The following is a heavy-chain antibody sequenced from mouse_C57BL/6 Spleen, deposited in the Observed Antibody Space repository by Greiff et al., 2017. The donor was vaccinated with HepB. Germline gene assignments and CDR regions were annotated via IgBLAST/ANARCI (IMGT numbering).Heavy chain of an antibody. CDR1: GYAFSSYW. CDR3: ARRDYGSSYDFDY. CDR2: IYPGDGDT. V-gene: IGHV1-80*01. D-gene: IGHD1-1*01. Sequence: VKLMESGAELVKPGASVKISCKASGYAFSSYWMNWVKQRPGKGLEWIGQIYPGDGDTNYNGKFKGKATLTADKSSSTAYMQLSSLTSEDSAVYFCARRDYGSSYDFDYWGQGTTLTVSS. J-gene: IGHJ2*01.